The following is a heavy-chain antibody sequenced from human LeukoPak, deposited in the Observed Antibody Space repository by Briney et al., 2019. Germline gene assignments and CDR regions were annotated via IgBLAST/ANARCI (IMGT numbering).Heavy chain of an antibody. V-gene: IGHV3-48*04. CDR3: AKFQANYYDSSGYGCFDY. CDR2: IRSSGSGT. J-gene: IGHJ4*02. Sequence: PGGSLRLSCAASGFTFTSFSMNWVRQAPGKGLEWVSYIRSSGSGTDYTGSVKGRFTISRDNAKNSLYLQMNSLRAEDTAVYYCAKFQANYYDSSGYGCFDYWGQGTLVTVSS. CDR1: GFTFTSFS. D-gene: IGHD3-22*01.